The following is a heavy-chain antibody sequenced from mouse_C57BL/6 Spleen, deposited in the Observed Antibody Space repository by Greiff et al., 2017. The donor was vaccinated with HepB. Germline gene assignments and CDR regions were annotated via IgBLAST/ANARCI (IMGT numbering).Heavy chain of an antibody. D-gene: IGHD1-1*01. CDR3: TRLTVVATGAMDY. Sequence: VQLQQSGAELVRPGASVTLSCKASGYTFTDYEMHWVKQTPVHGLEWIGAIDPETGGTAHNQKFKGKAILTADKSSSTAYMELRSLTSEDSAVYYCTRLTVVATGAMDYWGQGTSVTVSS. CDR2: IDPETGGT. CDR1: GYTFTDYE. J-gene: IGHJ4*01. V-gene: IGHV1-15*01.